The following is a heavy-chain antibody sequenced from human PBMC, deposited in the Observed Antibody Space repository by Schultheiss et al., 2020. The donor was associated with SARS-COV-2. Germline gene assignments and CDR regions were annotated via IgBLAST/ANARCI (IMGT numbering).Heavy chain of an antibody. CDR3: ARDRVTIFGVVPFDAFDI. CDR2: ISSSSSTI. Sequence: GGSLRLSCAASGFTFSSYSMNWVRQAPGKGLEWVSYISSSSSTIYYADSVKGRFTISRDNAKNSLYLQMNSLRAEDTAVYYCARDRVTIFGVVPFDAFDIWGQGTMVTVSS. V-gene: IGHV3-48*01. CDR1: GFTFSSYS. D-gene: IGHD3-3*01. J-gene: IGHJ3*02.